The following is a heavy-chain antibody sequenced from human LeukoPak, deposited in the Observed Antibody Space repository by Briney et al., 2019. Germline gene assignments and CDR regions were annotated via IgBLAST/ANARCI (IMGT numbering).Heavy chain of an antibody. J-gene: IGHJ4*02. CDR3: ARGSPASV. D-gene: IGHD2-2*01. Sequence: GGSLRLSCAVSGFTLSRYWMSWVRRAPGGGVEWVANIKQDGNEKYYVASVKGRFTISRDNAENTLYLQMNSLRAEDTAVYYCARGSPASVWGQGALVTVSS. CDR1: GFTLSRYW. V-gene: IGHV3-7*01. CDR2: IKQDGNEK.